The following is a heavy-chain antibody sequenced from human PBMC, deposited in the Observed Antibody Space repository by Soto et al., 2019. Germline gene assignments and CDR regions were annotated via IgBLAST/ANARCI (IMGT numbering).Heavy chain of an antibody. CDR1: GFTFSSYG. D-gene: IGHD2-15*01. CDR2: ISYDGSNK. J-gene: IGHJ6*04. V-gene: IGHV3-30*18. CDR3: AKDLGCSGGSCYAMDV. Sequence: GGSLRLSCAASGFTFSSYGMHWVRQAPGKGLEWVAVISYDGSNKYYADSVKGRFTISRDNSKNTLYLQMNSLRAEDTAVYYCAKDLGCSGGSCYAMDVWGKGTTVTVSS.